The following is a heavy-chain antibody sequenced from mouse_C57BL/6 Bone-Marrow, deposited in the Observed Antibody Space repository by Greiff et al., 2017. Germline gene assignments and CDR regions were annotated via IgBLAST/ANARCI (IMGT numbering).Heavy chain of an antibody. CDR1: GYTFTSYW. V-gene: IGHV1-69*01. CDR3: ARSQLGHYFDY. D-gene: IGHD4-1*02. J-gene: IGHJ2*01. CDR2: IDPSDSYT. Sequence: QVQLQQPGAELVMPGASVKLSCKASGYTFTSYWMHWVKQRPGQGLEWIGEIDPSDSYTNYNQKFKGKSTLTVDKSSSTAYMQLSSLTSEDSAVYYCARSQLGHYFDYWGQGTTRTVSS.